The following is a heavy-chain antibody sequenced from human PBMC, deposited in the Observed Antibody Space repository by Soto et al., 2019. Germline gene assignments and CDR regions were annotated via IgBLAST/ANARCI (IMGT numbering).Heavy chain of an antibody. CDR1: GGSISSSNW. D-gene: IGHD2-15*01. J-gene: IGHJ5*02. CDR3: ARDGGYCSGGSCYFHSWFDP. V-gene: IGHV4-4*02. CDR2: IYHSGST. Sequence: QVQLQESGPGLVKPSGTLSLTCAVSGGSISSSNWWRWVRQPPGKGLEWIGEIYHSGSTNYNPSLKGRVTISVDKSKNQFSLKLSSVTAADTAVYYCARDGGYCSGGSCYFHSWFDPWGQGTLVTVSS.